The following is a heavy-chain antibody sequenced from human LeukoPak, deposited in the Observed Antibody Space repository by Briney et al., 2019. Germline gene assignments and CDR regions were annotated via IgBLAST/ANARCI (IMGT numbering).Heavy chain of an antibody. V-gene: IGHV3-9*01. CDR2: ISWNSGSI. CDR3: AKLAYMGYCSSTSCPFDY. J-gene: IGHJ4*02. D-gene: IGHD2-2*01. Sequence: PGRSLRLSCAASGFTFDDYAMHWVRQAPGKGLEWVSGISWNSGSIGYADSVKGRFTISRDNAKNSLYLQMNSLRAEDTAVYYCAKLAYMGYCSSTSCPFDYWGQGTLVTVSS. CDR1: GFTFDDYA.